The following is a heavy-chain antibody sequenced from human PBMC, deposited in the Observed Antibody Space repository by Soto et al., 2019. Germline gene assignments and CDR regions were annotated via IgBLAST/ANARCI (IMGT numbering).Heavy chain of an antibody. CDR1: GGSVSSSSYY. CDR3: ARHITWFVRYYYYGMDV. Sequence: SETLSLTCTVAGGSVSSSSYYWGWIRQPPGKGLELSGSSTYSASTDYDPSLKSRVTISVDTSKNQFSLKLSYVTAADTAVYYCARHITWFVRYYYYGMDVWGQGTTVTVSS. J-gene: IGHJ6*02. V-gene: IGHV4-39*01. CDR2: STYSAST. D-gene: IGHD3-10*01.